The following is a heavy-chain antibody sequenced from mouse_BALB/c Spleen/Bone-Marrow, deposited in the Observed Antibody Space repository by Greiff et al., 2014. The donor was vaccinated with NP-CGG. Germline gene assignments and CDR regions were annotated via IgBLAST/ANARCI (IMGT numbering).Heavy chain of an antibody. CDR1: GFSLTTYG. Sequence: VKLMESGPGLVQPSQSLSITCTVSGFSLTTYGVHWVRQPPGKGLEWLGVIWSGGSTDYNAAFISRLSISKDNSKSQVFFKMNSLQANDTAIYYCARNHRGYYFDYWGQGTTLTVSS. J-gene: IGHJ2*01. CDR3: ARNHRGYYFDY. V-gene: IGHV2-2*02. D-gene: IGHD3-1*01. CDR2: IWSGGST.